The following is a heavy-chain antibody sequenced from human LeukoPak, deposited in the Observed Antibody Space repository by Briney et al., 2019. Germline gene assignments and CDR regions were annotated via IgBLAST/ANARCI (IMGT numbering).Heavy chain of an antibody. V-gene: IGHV1-69*04. D-gene: IGHD5-18*01. CDR3: ARDNTDVDTAPFDY. Sequence: SVKVSCKASGGTFSSYAISWVRQAPGQGLEWMGRINPILGIANYAQKFQGRVTITADKSTSTAYMELSSLRSEDTAVYYCARDNTDVDTAPFDYWGQGTLVTVSS. J-gene: IGHJ4*02. CDR2: INPILGIA. CDR1: GGTFSSYA.